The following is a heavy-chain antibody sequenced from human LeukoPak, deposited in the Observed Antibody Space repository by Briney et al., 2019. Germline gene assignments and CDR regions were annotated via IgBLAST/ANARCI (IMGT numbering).Heavy chain of an antibody. CDR2: ISDSGSKI. CDR3: ARDLRGWYRDFDF. D-gene: IGHD6-19*01. CDR1: GFTFSSYE. J-gene: IGHJ4*02. V-gene: IGHV3-48*03. Sequence: GGSLRLSCAASGFTFSSYEMNWVRQAPGKGLEWVSYISDSGSKIHYADSVKGRFTISRDNAGNSLYLQMNSLRAEDTAVYYCARDLRGWYRDFDFWGQGTLVTVSS.